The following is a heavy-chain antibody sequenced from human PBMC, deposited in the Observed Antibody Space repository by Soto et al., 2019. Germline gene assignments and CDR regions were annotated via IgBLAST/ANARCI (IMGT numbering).Heavy chain of an antibody. J-gene: IGHJ4*02. CDR3: ARAPYSSSSFFFDY. D-gene: IGHD6-6*01. CDR1: GYAFTSVF. CDR2: IRPRGGNT. V-gene: IGHV1-46*01. Sequence: GAPVNGSWKAAGYAFTSVFMHWVRQAPGHGLEWMGIIRPRGGNTNYAQNFQGRVAMTWDTSTSTVYMELSSLRSADTAMYFCARAPYSSSSFFFDYWGQGTQVTVSS.